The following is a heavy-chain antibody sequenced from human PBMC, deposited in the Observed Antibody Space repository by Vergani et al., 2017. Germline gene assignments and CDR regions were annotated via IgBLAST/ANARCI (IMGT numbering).Heavy chain of an antibody. J-gene: IGHJ6*02. Sequence: QVQLQESGPGLVKPSETLSLTCTVSGGSISSYYWSWIRQPPGKGLEWIGYIYYSGSTNYNPSLKSRVTISVDTSKNQFSLQLSSVTAADTAVYYCARGENYYYYVMDVWGQGTTVTVSS. CDR2: IYYSGST. CDR1: GGSISSYY. CDR3: ARGENYYYYVMDV. V-gene: IGHV4-59*01.